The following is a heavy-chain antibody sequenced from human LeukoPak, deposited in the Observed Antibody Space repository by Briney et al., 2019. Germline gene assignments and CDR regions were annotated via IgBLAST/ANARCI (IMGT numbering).Heavy chain of an antibody. Sequence: PGGSLRLSCAASGFTFDDYAMHWVRQAPGKGLEWVSGISWNSGSIGYADSVKGRFTISRDNAKNSLYLQMNSLRAEDMALYYCAKDTRATDDAFDIWGQGTMVTVSS. J-gene: IGHJ3*02. CDR2: ISWNSGSI. CDR1: GFTFDDYA. D-gene: IGHD1-26*01. CDR3: AKDTRATDDAFDI. V-gene: IGHV3-9*03.